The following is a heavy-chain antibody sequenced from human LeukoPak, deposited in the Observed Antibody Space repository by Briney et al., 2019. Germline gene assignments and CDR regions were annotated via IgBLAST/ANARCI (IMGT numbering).Heavy chain of an antibody. D-gene: IGHD3-22*01. V-gene: IGHV3-23*01. CDR3: AKVSRITMIVVVPFDY. J-gene: IGHJ4*02. CDR1: GFTFSSYA. Sequence: GGSLRLSCAASGFTFSSYAMSWVRQAPGKGLERVSAISGSGGSTYYADSVKGRFTISRDNSKNTLYLQMNSLRAEDTAVYYCAKVSRITMIVVVPFDYWGQGTLVTVSS. CDR2: ISGSGGST.